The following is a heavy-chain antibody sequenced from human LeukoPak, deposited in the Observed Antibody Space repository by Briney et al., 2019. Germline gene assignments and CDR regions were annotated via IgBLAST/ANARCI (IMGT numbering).Heavy chain of an antibody. Sequence: GGSLRLSCAAYGFIFRSSWMHWVRQAPGKGLMWVSRITGDGSITTYADSVKGRFTISRDNAKNTLYLQMNSLRAEDTAVYYFARAPLHDEGYWGQGTLVTVSS. D-gene: IGHD1-1*01. CDR2: ITGDGSIT. V-gene: IGHV3-74*01. CDR3: ARAPLHDEGY. J-gene: IGHJ4*02. CDR1: GFIFRSSW.